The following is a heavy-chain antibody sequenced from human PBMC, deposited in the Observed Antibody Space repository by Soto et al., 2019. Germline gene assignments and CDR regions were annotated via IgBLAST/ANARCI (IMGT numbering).Heavy chain of an antibody. Sequence: GSLRLSCAASGFMFENYAMIWVRQAPGKGLEWVATVRGNSYGAYYADSVRGRFIISRDNSKNTMSLQLNSLRDDDTAIYYCAKGKSENGVDWLDPWGPGTLVTVS. CDR3: AKGKSENGVDWLDP. D-gene: IGHD2-8*01. CDR2: VRGNSYGA. J-gene: IGHJ5*02. CDR1: GFMFENYA. V-gene: IGHV3-23*01.